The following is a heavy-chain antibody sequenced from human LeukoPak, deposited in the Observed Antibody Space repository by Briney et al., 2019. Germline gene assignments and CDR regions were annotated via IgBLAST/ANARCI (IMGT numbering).Heavy chain of an antibody. CDR1: GFTFDDYT. Sequence: QPGGSLRLSCAASGFTFDDYTMHWVRQAPGKGLEWVSLISWDGGSTYYADSVKGRFTISRDNSKNSLYLQMNSLRTEDTALYYCAKDTYYYDSGLWFDPWGQGTLVTVSS. J-gene: IGHJ5*02. D-gene: IGHD3-10*01. V-gene: IGHV3-43*01. CDR3: AKDTYYYDSGLWFDP. CDR2: ISWDGGST.